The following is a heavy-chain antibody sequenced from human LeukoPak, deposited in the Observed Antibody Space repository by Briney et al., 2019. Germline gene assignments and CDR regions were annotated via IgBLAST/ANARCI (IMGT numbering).Heavy chain of an antibody. D-gene: IGHD6-19*01. CDR3: ARDEYSSSLDY. Sequence: GGSLRLSCAASGFTFSSYWMSWVRQAPGKGLEWVANINKDGGEKYYVDSVKGRFTISRDNAKNSLYLQMSSLRADDTAVYYCARDEYSSSLDYWGQGTLVTVSS. CDR1: GFTFSSYW. J-gene: IGHJ4*02. V-gene: IGHV3-7*03. CDR2: INKDGGEK.